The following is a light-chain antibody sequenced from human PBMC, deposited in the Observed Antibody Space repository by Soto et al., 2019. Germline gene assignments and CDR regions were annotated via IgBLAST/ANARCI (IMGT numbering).Light chain of an antibody. J-gene: IGLJ1*01. CDR3: SSYTSSSTYV. Sequence: QSALTQPLSVSGSPVQSVAISCTGTSSDVGSYNRVSWYQQPPGTAPKVMIYEVSNRPSGVPDRFSGSKSGNTASLTISGLQAEDEADYYCSSYTSSSTYVFGTGTKVTVL. CDR1: SSDVGSYNR. V-gene: IGLV2-18*02. CDR2: EVS.